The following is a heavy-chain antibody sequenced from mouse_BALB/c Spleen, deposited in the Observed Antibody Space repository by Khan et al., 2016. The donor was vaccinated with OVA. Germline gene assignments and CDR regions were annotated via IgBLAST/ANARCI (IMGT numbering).Heavy chain of an antibody. Sequence: QVQLQQSGPGLVTPSQSLSITCTVSGFSLTDYDVSWIRQPPGKGLEWLGVIWGGGSTYYNSALKSRLSISKDNSKSQVFLKMNSLQTNDTAMYYCAKGLWSYYFALDYWGQGTSVTVSS. D-gene: IGHD1-1*02. V-gene: IGHV2-6-5*01. CDR2: IWGGGST. J-gene: IGHJ4*01. CDR3: AKGLWSYYFALDY. CDR1: GFSLTDYD.